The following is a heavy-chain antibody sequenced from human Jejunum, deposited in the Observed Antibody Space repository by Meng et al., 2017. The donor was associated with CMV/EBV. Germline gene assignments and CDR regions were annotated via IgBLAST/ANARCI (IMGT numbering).Heavy chain of an antibody. CDR3: ARPKTWNAFDF. Sequence: PSGFPFSVYYMSWIRQAPGKGLEWVSYISTDGSTIYYADSVRGRFTVSRDNAENSVFLQMNSLRADDTAVYYCARPKTWNAFDFWGQGTMVTVSS. CDR1: GFPFSVYY. D-gene: IGHD1-1*01. V-gene: IGHV3-11*04. J-gene: IGHJ3*01. CDR2: ISTDGSTI.